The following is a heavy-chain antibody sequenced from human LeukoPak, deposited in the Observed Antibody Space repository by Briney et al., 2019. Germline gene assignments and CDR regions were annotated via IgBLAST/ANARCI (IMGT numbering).Heavy chain of an antibody. CDR2: IYSGGST. J-gene: IGHJ3*02. V-gene: IGHV3-66*01. D-gene: IGHD3-16*01. Sequence: GGSLRLSCAASGFYVSSNYMSWVRQAPGKGLEWVSVIYSGGSTYYADSVKGRFTISRDNSKNTLYLQMNSLRAEDTAVYYCASMLNFDAFDIWGQGTMVTVSS. CDR3: ASMLNFDAFDI. CDR1: GFYVSSNY.